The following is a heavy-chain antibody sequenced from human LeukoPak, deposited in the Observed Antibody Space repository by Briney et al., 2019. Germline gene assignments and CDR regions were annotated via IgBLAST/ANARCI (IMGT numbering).Heavy chain of an antibody. CDR3: ARDGSYDSSGYYHSWAFDI. Sequence: SETLSLTCTVSGGSISSYYWSWIRQPPGKGLEWIGYIYYSGSTNYNPSLKSRVTISVDTSKNQFSLKLSSVTAADTAVYYCARDGSYDSSGYYHSWAFDIWGQGTMVTVSS. CDR1: GGSISSYY. V-gene: IGHV4-59*01. D-gene: IGHD3-22*01. J-gene: IGHJ3*02. CDR2: IYYSGST.